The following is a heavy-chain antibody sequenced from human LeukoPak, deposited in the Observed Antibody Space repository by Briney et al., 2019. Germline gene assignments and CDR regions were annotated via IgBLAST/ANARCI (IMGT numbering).Heavy chain of an antibody. Sequence: ASVKVSCKASGYTFTSYDINWVRQATGQGLEWMGLMNPNSGNTGYAQKFQGRVTMTRNTSISTAYMELSSLRSEDTAVYYCARELGSGWYPNWFDPWGQGTLVTVSS. CDR2: MNPNSGNT. CDR1: GYTFTSYD. V-gene: IGHV1-8*01. CDR3: ARELGSGWYPNWFDP. D-gene: IGHD6-19*01. J-gene: IGHJ5*02.